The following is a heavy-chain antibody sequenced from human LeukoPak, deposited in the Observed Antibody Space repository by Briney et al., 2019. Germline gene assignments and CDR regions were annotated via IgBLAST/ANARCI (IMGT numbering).Heavy chain of an antibody. Sequence: SETLSLTCTVSGRSLSSYYWSWIRQPPAKGPAWIRYISYSGSTNYNPSLKRRVTISVDTSKNQFSLKLSSVTAADTAVYYCARGKGYDYVWGSYRYFYFDYWGQGTLVTVSS. V-gene: IGHV4-59*01. CDR1: GRSLSSYY. CDR2: ISYSGST. D-gene: IGHD3-16*02. J-gene: IGHJ4*02. CDR3: ARGKGYDYVWGSYRYFYFDY.